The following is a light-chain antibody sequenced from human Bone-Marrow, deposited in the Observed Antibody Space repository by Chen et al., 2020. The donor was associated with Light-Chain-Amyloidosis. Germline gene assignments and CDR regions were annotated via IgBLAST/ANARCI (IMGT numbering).Light chain of an antibody. CDR3: QAYQGSSQGV. J-gene: IGLJ3*02. Sequence: NFLLTQPHSVSESPGKTVIISCTRSSGSIATNYVQWYQQRPGSSPTTVIYEDDQRPSGVPDRFSGSIDRSSNSASLTISGLKTEDEADYYCQAYQGSSQGVFGGGTKLTVL. V-gene: IGLV6-57*01. CDR2: EDD. CDR1: SGSIATNY.